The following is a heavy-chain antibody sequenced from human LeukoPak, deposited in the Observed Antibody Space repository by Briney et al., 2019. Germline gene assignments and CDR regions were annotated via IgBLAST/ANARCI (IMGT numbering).Heavy chain of an antibody. J-gene: IGHJ4*02. V-gene: IGHV4-30-4*08. Sequence: LRLSCAASGFTFSDFSMSWVRQPPGKGLECIGYIYYSGSAYYNPSLKSRVTISVDTSKNHFSLNLSSVTAADTAVYYCARGSRYCSSTKCYVLRHYFDYWGQGALVTVSS. CDR1: GFTFSDFS. CDR3: ARGSRYCSSTKCYVLRHYFDY. CDR2: IYYSGSA. D-gene: IGHD2-2*01.